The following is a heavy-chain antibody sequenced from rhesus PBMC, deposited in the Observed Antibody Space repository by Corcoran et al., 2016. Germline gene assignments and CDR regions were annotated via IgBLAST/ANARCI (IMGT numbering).Heavy chain of an antibody. D-gene: IGHD6-31*01. Sequence: QVQLVQSGAEVKKPGASVKLSCKASGYTFTSYSVNWVRQAPGQGLEWMGGINPTNGNTGYAQEFRGRVTMTRDTSTSTASMELSSLRSGDTAVYYCARRLAYFDYWGQGVLVTVSS. CDR1: GYTFTSYS. CDR3: ARRLAYFDY. J-gene: IGHJ4*01. CDR2: INPTNGNT. V-gene: IGHV1-200*01.